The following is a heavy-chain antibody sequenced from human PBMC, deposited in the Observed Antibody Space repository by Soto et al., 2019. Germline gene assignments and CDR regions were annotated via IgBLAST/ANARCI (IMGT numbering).Heavy chain of an antibody. D-gene: IGHD6-13*01. V-gene: IGHV3-33*01. J-gene: IGHJ4*02. Sequence: PGGSLRLSCAASGFTFSSYGMHWVRQAPGKGLEWVAVIWYDGSNKYYADSVKGRITISRDNSKNTLYLQMNSLRAEDTAVYYCARSGTYSSSWHFDYWGQGTLVTVSS. CDR1: GFTFSSYG. CDR3: ARSGTYSSSWHFDY. CDR2: IWYDGSNK.